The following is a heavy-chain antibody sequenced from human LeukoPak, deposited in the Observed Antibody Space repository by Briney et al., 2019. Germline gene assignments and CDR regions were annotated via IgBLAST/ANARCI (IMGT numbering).Heavy chain of an antibody. D-gene: IGHD2-15*01. CDR2: SHYGGTS. V-gene: IGHV4-61*01. CDR3: AREAARMERRGALDI. J-gene: IGHJ3*02. Sequence: PSETLSLTCGVSGGSVTSGSYYWSWIRQLPGKGLEWIGYSHYGGTSNHNPSLKSRVTISVDTSTNKCSLRLTSVTAADTAVYYCAREAARMERRGALDIWGPGTLVTVSS. CDR1: GGSVTSGSYY.